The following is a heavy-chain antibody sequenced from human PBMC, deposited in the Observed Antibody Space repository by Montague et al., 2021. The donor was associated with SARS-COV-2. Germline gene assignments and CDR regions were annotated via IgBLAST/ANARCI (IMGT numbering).Heavy chain of an antibody. D-gene: IGHD3-22*01. CDR1: GGSFSDYY. CDR2: INHRGTS. Sequence: SETLSLTCAVYGGSFSDYYWSWIRQPPGQGLEWIGEINHRGTSKYNTSLKSRVSISLYTSKNQFSLYLSSVTATDTAVYYCARGRQHFNMIVVVMTGGEYYFDYWGQGTLVTVSS. V-gene: IGHV4-34*01. CDR3: ARGRQHFNMIVVVMTGGEYYFDY. J-gene: IGHJ4*02.